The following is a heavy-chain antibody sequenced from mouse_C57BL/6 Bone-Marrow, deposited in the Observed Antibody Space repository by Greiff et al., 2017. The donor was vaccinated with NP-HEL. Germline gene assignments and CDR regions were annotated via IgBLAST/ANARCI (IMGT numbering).Heavy chain of an antibody. V-gene: IGHV1-55*01. Sequence: QVQLKQPGAELVKPGASVKMSCKASGYTFTSYWITWVKQRPGQGLEWIGDIYPGSGSTNYNEKFKSKATLTVDTSSSTAYMQLSSLTSEDSAVYYCARRLGDYAMDYWGQGTSVTVSS. J-gene: IGHJ4*01. CDR2: IYPGSGST. D-gene: IGHD4-1*01. CDR3: ARRLGDYAMDY. CDR1: GYTFTSYW.